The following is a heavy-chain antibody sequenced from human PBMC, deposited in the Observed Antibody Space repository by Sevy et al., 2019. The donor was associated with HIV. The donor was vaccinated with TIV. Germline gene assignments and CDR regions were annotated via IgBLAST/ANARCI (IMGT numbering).Heavy chain of an antibody. CDR1: GFTFSSYS. J-gene: IGHJ3*02. CDR2: ISGISNYI. Sequence: GGSLRLSCAASGFTFSSYSMNWVRQAPGKGLEWVSSISGISNYIYYADSMKGRFTVSRDNARNSLYLHMNSLRAEDTAVYYCARNNCSITNCYMGDVFDIWGQGTMVTVSS. CDR3: ARNNCSITNCYMGDVFDI. D-gene: IGHD2-2*02. V-gene: IGHV3-21*01.